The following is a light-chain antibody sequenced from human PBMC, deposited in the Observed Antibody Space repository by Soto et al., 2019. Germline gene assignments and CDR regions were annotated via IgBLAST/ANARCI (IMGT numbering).Light chain of an antibody. CDR2: LNSDGSH. Sequence: QLVLTQSPSASASLGASVKLTCTLSAGHSTYAIAWHQQRPEKGPRYLMKLNSDGSHTKGDGIPDRFSGSSSGAERYLTISSLQSEDEADYYCQTWGTVIRVFGGGTKLTVL. J-gene: IGLJ3*02. CDR3: QTWGTVIRV. V-gene: IGLV4-69*01. CDR1: AGHSTYA.